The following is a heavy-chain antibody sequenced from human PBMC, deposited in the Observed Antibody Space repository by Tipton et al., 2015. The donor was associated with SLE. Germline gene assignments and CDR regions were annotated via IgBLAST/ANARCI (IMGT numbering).Heavy chain of an antibody. Sequence: SLRLSCAASGFTFSSYWMHWVRQAPGKGLVCVSRINGDGSSTSYADSVKGRFTISRDNAKNTLYLQMNSLRAEDTAVYYCAKGAPYLDVWGKGTTVTVSS. CDR2: INGDGSST. CDR1: GFTFSSYW. D-gene: IGHD3-16*01. V-gene: IGHV3-74*01. CDR3: AKGAPYLDV. J-gene: IGHJ6*03.